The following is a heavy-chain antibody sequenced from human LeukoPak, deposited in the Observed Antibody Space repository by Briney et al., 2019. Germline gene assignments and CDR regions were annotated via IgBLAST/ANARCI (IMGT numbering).Heavy chain of an antibody. CDR1: GGSVNSGGYY. D-gene: IGHD3-22*01. CDR2: IYYSGST. Sequence: SETLSLTCTVSGGSVNSGGYYWNWIRQPPGKGLEWIGYIYYSGSTNYNPSLKSRVTISVDTSKNQFSLKLSSVTAADTAVYYCARSYYYDSSGYQDRWGQGTLVTVSS. J-gene: IGHJ4*02. CDR3: ARSYYYDSSGYQDR. V-gene: IGHV4-61*08.